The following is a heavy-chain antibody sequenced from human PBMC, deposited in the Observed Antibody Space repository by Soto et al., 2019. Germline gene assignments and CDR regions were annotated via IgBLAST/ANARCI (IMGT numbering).Heavy chain of an antibody. V-gene: IGHV3-33*01. CDR2: IWYDGSNK. CDR3: AREPVPAAMDGDAFDI. CDR1: GFTFSSYG. D-gene: IGHD2-2*01. Sequence: SLRLSCAASGFTFSSYGMHWVRQAPGKGLEWVAVIWYDGSNKYYADSVKGRFTISRDNSKNTLYLQMNSLRAEDTAVYYCAREPVPAAMDGDAFDICGQGIMVTVSS. J-gene: IGHJ3*02.